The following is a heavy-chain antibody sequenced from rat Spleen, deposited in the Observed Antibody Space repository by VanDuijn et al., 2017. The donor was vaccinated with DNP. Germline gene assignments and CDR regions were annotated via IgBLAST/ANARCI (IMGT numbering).Heavy chain of an antibody. CDR1: GFIFSNYD. CDR3: ARGSGTYYWYFDF. V-gene: IGHV5-7*01. J-gene: IGHJ1*01. Sequence: EVQLVESGGDLVQPGRSLKLSCAASGFIFSNYDMAWVRQAPTKGLEWVAYISYDGSSTYYRDSVKGRFIISRDNAESTLYLQMDSLRSEDTATYYCARGSGTYYWYFDFWGPGTMVTVSS. CDR2: ISYDGSST. D-gene: IGHD5-1*01.